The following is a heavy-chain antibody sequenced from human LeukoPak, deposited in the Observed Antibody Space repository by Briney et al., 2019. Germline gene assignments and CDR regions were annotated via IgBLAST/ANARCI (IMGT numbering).Heavy chain of an antibody. CDR1: GYTFTSYD. D-gene: IGHD3-22*01. J-gene: IGHJ4*02. CDR3: VAYYYDRSGHPYFDY. Sequence: ASVKVSCKASGYTFTSYDIHCVRQAPGQGLEWMGWMNPNNGHTGYAQNFQGRVTMTRNTSISTAYLELNSLRSEDTAVYYCVAYYYDRSGHPYFDYWGQGTLVTVSS. V-gene: IGHV1-8*01. CDR2: MNPNNGHT.